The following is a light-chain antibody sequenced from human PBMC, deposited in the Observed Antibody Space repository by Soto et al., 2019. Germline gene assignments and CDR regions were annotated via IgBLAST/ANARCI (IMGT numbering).Light chain of an antibody. CDR1: QSVSHK. J-gene: IGKJ4*01. CDR3: QEYTPWQPVT. V-gene: IGKV3-15*01. CDR2: GAS. Sequence: SAVALSLYPGSSPTPSSMTSQSVSHKLAWYQQKPGQAPRLLIYGASTRATGIPARFSGSGSGTEFSLTISSLQSEDFAVYDCQEYTPWQPVTFGGLAKV.